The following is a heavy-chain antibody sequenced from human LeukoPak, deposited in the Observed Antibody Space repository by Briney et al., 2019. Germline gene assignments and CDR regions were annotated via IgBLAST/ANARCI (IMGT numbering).Heavy chain of an antibody. CDR3: ARDSGSYYYFDY. CDR1: GFTFGSYG. D-gene: IGHD1-26*01. Sequence: GGSLRLSCAASGFTFGSYGMHWVRQAPGKGLEWVAVISYDGSNKYYADSVKGRFTISRDNSKNTLYLQMNSLRAEDTAVYYCARDSGSYYYFDYWGQGTLVTVSS. CDR2: ISYDGSNK. V-gene: IGHV3-30*03. J-gene: IGHJ4*02.